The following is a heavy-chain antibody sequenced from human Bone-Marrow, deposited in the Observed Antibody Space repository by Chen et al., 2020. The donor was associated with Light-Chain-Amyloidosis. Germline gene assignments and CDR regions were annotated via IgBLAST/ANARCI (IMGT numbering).Heavy chain of an antibody. CDR3: AKRGSYKSMDH. J-gene: IGHJ4*02. Sequence: QVQLVEFGGGVVQPGRSLGLACAASGFIFSSYGMHWVRQAPGKGLEWVAVISYDGSNIDYADSVKGRVTVSRDNSKNTLCLQMNTLRPEDTAVYYCAKRGSYKSMDHWGQGTLVTVSS. V-gene: IGHV3-30*18. CDR1: GFIFSSYG. D-gene: IGHD1-26*01. CDR2: ISYDGSNI.